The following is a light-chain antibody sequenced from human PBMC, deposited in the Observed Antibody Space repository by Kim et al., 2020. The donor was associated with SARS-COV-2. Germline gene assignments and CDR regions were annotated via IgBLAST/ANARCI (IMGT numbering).Light chain of an antibody. V-gene: IGKV3-20*01. CDR2: GAS. Sequence: SSGERATLSCRASQSVSSSVLAWYQQKPGQAPRLLIYGASSRATGIPDRFSGSGSGTDFTLTISRLEPEDFAVYYCQQYGSSLMYTFGQGTKLEI. J-gene: IGKJ2*01. CDR1: QSVSSSV. CDR3: QQYGSSLMYT.